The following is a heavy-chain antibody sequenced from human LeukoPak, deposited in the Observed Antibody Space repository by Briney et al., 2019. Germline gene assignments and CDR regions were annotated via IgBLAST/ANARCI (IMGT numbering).Heavy chain of an antibody. CDR1: GFIFSDYG. CDR2: IGGRGGST. D-gene: IGHD3-10*01. CDR3: AKASGYYGSGDLDY. J-gene: IGHJ4*02. Sequence: GGSLRLSCAASGFIFSDYGMSWVRQAPGKGLEWVSTIGGRGGSTYYADSVKGRFTISRDNSKNTLYLQMSSLRAEDTAVYYCAKASGYYGSGDLDYWGQGTLVTVSS. V-gene: IGHV3-23*01.